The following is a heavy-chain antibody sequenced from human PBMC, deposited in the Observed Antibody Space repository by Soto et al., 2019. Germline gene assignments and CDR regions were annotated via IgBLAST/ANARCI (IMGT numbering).Heavy chain of an antibody. V-gene: IGHV3-74*01. CDR3: ARDRSYSLDV. Sequence: EVQLVESGGGLLQPGGSLRLSCAVSGSTFSNDCMHWVRQAPGKGLVWVSHINSDGSSTNYADVVKGRFTIARDNAKNTVYLQMHSLRAEDTAVYYCARDRSYSLDVWGQGTTVTVSS. CDR1: GSTFSNDC. J-gene: IGHJ6*02. CDR2: INSDGSST.